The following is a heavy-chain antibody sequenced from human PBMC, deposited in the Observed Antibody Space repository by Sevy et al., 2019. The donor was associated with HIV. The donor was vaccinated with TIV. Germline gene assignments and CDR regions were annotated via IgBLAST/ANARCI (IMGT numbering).Heavy chain of an antibody. CDR1: GGSISSGGYS. V-gene: IGHV4-30-2*01. CDR3: ARALYDSSAYLIDY. J-gene: IGHJ4*02. CDR2: IYDSGST. D-gene: IGHD3-22*01. Sequence: SETLSLTCAVSGGSISSGGYSWSWIRQPPGKGLEWIGYIYDSGSTYYNTSLKSRVTISVDRSKNQFSLKLNSVTAADTAVYYCARALYDSSAYLIDYWGQGILVTVSS.